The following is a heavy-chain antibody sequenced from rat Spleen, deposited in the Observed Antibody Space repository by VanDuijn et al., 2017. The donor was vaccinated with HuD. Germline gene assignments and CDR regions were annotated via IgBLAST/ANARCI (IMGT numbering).Heavy chain of an antibody. CDR3: ARSDTLAAVGHY. D-gene: IGHD1-2*01. J-gene: IGHJ2*01. V-gene: IGHV2S61*01. Sequence: QVQLKESGPGLVQPSQTLSLTCTVSGFSLSNYGVIWVRQPPGKGLEWMGVIWGNGNTNYNSGFKSRLSIGRDTSKSQVFLKMSNLQAENSARYFWARSDTLAAVGHYWGQGVMVTVSS. CDR1: GFSLSNYG. CDR2: IWGNGNT.